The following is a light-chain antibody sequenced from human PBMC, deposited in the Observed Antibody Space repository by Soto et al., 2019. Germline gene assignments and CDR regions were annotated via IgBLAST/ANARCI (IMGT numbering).Light chain of an antibody. V-gene: IGLV2-14*01. CDR3: SSDTSSSTPVV. J-gene: IGLJ2*01. Sequence: QSALTQPASVSGSPGQSITISCTGTSSDVGGYNYVSWYQQHPGKAPKLMIYDVSNRPSGVSNRFSGSKSGNTASLTLSGLQAEDEADYYCSSDTSSSTPVVFGGGTKVTVL. CDR1: SSDVGGYNY. CDR2: DVS.